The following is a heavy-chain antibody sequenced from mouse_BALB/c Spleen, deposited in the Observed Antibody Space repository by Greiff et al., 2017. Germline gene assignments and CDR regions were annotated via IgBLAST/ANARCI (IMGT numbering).Heavy chain of an antibody. CDR3: ARLGYYDYAMDY. CDR1: GYTFTSYY. V-gene: IGHV1S56*01. D-gene: IGHD2-3*01. CDR2: IYPGNVNT. Sequence: VKLVESGPELVKPGASVRISCKASGYTFTSYYIHWVKQRPGQGLEWIGWIYPGNVNTKYNEKFKGKATLTADKSSSTAYMQLSSLTSEDSAVYFCARLGYYDYAMDYWGQGTSVTVSS. J-gene: IGHJ4*01.